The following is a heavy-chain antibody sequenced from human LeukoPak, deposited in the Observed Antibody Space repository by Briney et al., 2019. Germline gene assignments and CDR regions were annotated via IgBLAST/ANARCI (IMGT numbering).Heavy chain of an antibody. D-gene: IGHD3-10*01. CDR2: IKQDGSEK. CDR1: GFTFSSYW. V-gene: IGHV3-7*01. CDR3: ARSLRRSGSYFYY. Sequence: PGRSLRLSCAASGFTFSSYWMSWVRQAPGKGLEWVANIKQDGSEKYYVDSVKGRFTISRDNAKNSLYLQMNSLRAEDTAVYYCARSLRRSGSYFYYWGQGTLVTVSS. J-gene: IGHJ4*02.